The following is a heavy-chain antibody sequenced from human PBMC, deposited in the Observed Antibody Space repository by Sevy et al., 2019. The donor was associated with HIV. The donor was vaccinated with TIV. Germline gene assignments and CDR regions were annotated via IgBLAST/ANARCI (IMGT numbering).Heavy chain of an antibody. CDR1: GFTFSSYS. CDR3: ARGGRDFWSGYPDY. V-gene: IGHV3-21*01. CDR2: ISSSSSYI. D-gene: IGHD3-3*01. J-gene: IGHJ4*02. Sequence: GGSLRLSCAASGFTFSSYSMNWVRQAPGKGLEWVSSISSSSSYIYYADSVKGRFTISRDNAKNSLYLQMNSLRAEDTAVYYCARGGRDFWSGYPDYWGQGTLVTVSS.